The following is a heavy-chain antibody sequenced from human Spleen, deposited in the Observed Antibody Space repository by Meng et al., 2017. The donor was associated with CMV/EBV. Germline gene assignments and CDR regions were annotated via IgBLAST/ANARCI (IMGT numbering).Heavy chain of an antibody. CDR3: ARARFLEWLKDYYYVMDD. CDR2: IRSKAYDGTT. Sequence: GGSLRLSCTCSGFTFGDYAMNWVRQAPGKGLEWVGFIRSKAYDGTTEYAASVKGRVTISRDDSKSIAYLQMNSLKSEDTAVCYCARARFLEWLKDYYYVMDDWGQGTTVTVSS. CDR1: GFTFGDYA. D-gene: IGHD3-3*01. J-gene: IGHJ6*02. V-gene: IGHV3-49*04.